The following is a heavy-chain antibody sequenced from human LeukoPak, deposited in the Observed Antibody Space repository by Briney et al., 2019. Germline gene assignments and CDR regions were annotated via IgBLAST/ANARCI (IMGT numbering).Heavy chain of an antibody. CDR1: GGSITTYY. CDR2: IYYSGRT. J-gene: IGHJ4*02. V-gene: IGHV4-59*08. CDR3: ARWTTVTHDY. D-gene: IGHD4-17*01. Sequence: SETLSLTCTVSGGSITTYYWSWIRQPPGKGVEWIGYIYYSGRTNFNPSLKSRVTISLDTSKNQFSLKLSSVTAADTAVYYCARWTTVTHDYWGQGTLVTVSS.